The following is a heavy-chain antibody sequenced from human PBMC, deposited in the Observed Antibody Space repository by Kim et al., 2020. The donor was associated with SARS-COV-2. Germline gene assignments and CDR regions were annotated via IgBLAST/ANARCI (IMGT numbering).Heavy chain of an antibody. V-gene: IGHV3-30*04. D-gene: IGHD1-26*01. Sequence: GGSLRLSCAASGFTFSSDAIHWVRQAPGKGPEWVAVISYDGTNKYYADAVKGRFTISRDTSKNTVYLQMNSLRAEDTAVYYCARDVSSYSGFDYWGRGTL. CDR2: ISYDGTNK. J-gene: IGHJ4*02. CDR3: ARDVSSYSGFDY. CDR1: GFTFSSDA.